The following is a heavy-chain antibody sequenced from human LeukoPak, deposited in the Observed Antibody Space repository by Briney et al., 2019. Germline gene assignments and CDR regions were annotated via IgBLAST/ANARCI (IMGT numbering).Heavy chain of an antibody. V-gene: IGHV1-69*04. CDR3: ARDLDRGQWLVEATNWFDP. CDR2: IIPILGIA. D-gene: IGHD6-19*01. Sequence: ASVKVSCKASGGTFSSYAISWVRQAPGQGLEWMGRIIPILGIANYAQKFQGRVTITADKSTSTAYMELSSLRSEDTAVYYCARDLDRGQWLVEATNWFDPWGQGTLVTVSS. CDR1: GGTFSSYA. J-gene: IGHJ5*02.